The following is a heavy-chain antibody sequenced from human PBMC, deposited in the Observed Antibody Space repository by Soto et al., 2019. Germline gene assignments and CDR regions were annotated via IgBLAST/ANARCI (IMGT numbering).Heavy chain of an antibody. CDR1: RVAFSKFI. Sequence: VKVSFKASRVAFSKFIVTWVRQAPGLGLEWVGGIIPIFGTANYAQKFQGRVTITADESTSTSYMEVNNLRSEDTAVYYCAKVRYSSPMGYYYGMDVWGQGTTVTVSS. CDR3: AKVRYSSPMGYYYGMDV. D-gene: IGHD6-19*01. CDR2: IIPIFGTA. J-gene: IGHJ6*02. V-gene: IGHV1-69*13.